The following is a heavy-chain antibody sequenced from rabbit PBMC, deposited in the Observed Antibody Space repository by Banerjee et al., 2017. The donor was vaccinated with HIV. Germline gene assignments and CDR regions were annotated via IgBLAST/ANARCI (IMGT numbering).Heavy chain of an antibody. CDR2: IWTRSDST. D-gene: IGHD4-1*01. CDR3: VRSSGWGAFNL. J-gene: IGHJ4*01. V-gene: IGHV1S40*01. CDR1: GIDFSSAYD. Sequence: QSLEESGGDLVKPGASLTLTCTASGIDFSSAYDMYWVRQAPGKGLEWIACIWTRSDSTWYASWAKGRFTISKTSSTTVTLQMTSLTAADTATYFCVRSSGWGAFNLWGQGTLVTVS.